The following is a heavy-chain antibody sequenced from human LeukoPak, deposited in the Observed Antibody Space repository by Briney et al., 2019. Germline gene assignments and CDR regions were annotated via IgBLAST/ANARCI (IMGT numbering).Heavy chain of an antibody. CDR2: IESKTDGGTT. CDR3: STDSTIVY. V-gene: IGHV3-15*04. CDR1: GFSFSDAW. D-gene: IGHD3-9*01. Sequence: GGSLRLSCAASGFSFSDAWMSWVRQIPGKGLEWVGRIESKTDGGTTDYAAPVKGRFSISRDDSKNTLYLQMNSLKTEDTAVYYCSTDSTIVYWGQGTLVTVSS. J-gene: IGHJ4*02.